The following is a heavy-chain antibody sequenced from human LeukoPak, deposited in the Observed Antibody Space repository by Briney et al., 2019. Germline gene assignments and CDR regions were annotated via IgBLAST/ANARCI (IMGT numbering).Heavy chain of an antibody. CDR3: AREDEYCTNGVCYLHFDY. Sequence: ASVKVSCKASGYTFTGYYMHWVRQAPGQGLEWMGRINPNSGGTNYAQKFQGRVTMTRDTSISTAYMELSRLRSDDTAVYYCAREDEYCTNGVCYLHFDYWGQGTLAIVSS. V-gene: IGHV1-2*06. CDR1: GYTFTGYY. J-gene: IGHJ4*02. CDR2: INPNSGGT. D-gene: IGHD2-8*01.